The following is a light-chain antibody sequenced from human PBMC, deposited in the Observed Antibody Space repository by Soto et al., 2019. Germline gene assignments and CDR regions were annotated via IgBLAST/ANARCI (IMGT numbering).Light chain of an antibody. CDR3: QQYDGAPLP. J-gene: IGKJ3*01. Sequence: EIVLTQSPDTLSLSPGERATLFCRASQTLSINSLAWYQQKPGQAPRLLIYAASTRHTGIPDRFNGSGSGTDFALTFNRLEPEDFAVYFCQQYDGAPLPFGPGTKVDVK. CDR1: QTLSINS. CDR2: AAS. V-gene: IGKV3-20*01.